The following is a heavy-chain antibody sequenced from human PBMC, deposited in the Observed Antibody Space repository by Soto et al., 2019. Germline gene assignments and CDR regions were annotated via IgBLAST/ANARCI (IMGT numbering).Heavy chain of an antibody. CDR2: TSYDGTNN. CDR1: GFTFSTYT. J-gene: IGHJ5*02. V-gene: IGHV3-30-3*01. D-gene: IGHD2-15*01. Sequence: GGSLRLSCAASGFTFSTYTIQWVRQAPGKGLEWVAATSYDGTNNYYADSVKGRFTISRDNSKSTVYLQMNSLRAEDAAVYYCARGEEYCSGGSCYLRPRYNWVDPWGQGTLVTVSS. CDR3: ARGEEYCSGGSCYLRPRYNWVDP.